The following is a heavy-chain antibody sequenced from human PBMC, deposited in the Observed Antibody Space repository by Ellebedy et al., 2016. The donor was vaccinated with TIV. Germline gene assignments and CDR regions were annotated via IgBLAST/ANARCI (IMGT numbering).Heavy chain of an antibody. J-gene: IGHJ4*02. Sequence: GSLRLSXTVSAGSISTHYWSWIRRPPGKGLEWIGYISYRGNSNYNPSLMSRVTISVDTSKNQFSLKMTSVSAADTAVYYCARTRAVGATSFDYWGQGTLVTVSS. CDR3: ARTRAVGATSFDY. CDR2: ISYRGNS. CDR1: AGSISTHY. V-gene: IGHV4-59*11. D-gene: IGHD1-26*01.